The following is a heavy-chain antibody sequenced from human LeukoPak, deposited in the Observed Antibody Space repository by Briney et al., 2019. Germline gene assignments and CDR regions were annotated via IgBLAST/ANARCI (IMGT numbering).Heavy chain of an antibody. CDR2: IYHSGST. J-gene: IGHJ4*02. CDR3: ARAPDHYALDY. Sequence: SEILSLTCAVSGYSISSGYYWGWIRQPPGKGLEWIGSIYHSGSTYYNPSLKSRVTISVDTSKNQFSLKLGSVTAADTAVYYCARAPDHYALDYWGQGTLVTVSS. D-gene: IGHD2-2*01. V-gene: IGHV4-38-2*01. CDR1: GYSISSGYY.